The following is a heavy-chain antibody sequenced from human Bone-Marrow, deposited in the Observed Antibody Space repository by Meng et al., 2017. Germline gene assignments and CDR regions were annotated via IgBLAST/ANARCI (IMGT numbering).Heavy chain of an antibody. CDR3: ARGSGYDLRPYAFDI. V-gene: IGHV3-30*04. CDR1: GFTFSSYA. Sequence: GGSLRLSCAASGFTFSSYAMHWVRQAPGKGLEWVAVISYDGSNKYYADSVKGRFTISRDNSKNTLYLQMNSLRAEDTAVYYCARGSGYDLRPYAFDIWGQGTMVTVSS. CDR2: ISYDGSNK. J-gene: IGHJ3*02. D-gene: IGHD5-12*01.